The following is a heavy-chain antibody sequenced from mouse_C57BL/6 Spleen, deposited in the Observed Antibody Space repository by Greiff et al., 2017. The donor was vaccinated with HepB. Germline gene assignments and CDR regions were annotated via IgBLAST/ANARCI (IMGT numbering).Heavy chain of an antibody. J-gene: IGHJ3*01. CDR1: GYTFTSYW. Sequence: QVQLQQPGAELVKPGASVKLSCKASGYTFTSYWMQWVKQRPGQGLEWIGEIDPSDSYTNYNQKFKGKATLTVETSSSTAYMQLSSLTSEDSAVYYCARRGIGFAYWGQGTLVTVSA. CDR2: IDPSDSYT. V-gene: IGHV1-50*01. CDR3: ARRGIGFAY.